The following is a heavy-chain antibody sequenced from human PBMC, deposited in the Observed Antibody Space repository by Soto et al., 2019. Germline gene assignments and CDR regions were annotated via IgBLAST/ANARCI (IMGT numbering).Heavy chain of an antibody. D-gene: IGHD6-25*01. V-gene: IGHV3-48*03. CDR3: ARDGPAADFDY. CDR1: GFTFSGYE. J-gene: IGHJ4*02. CDR2: ISSGGSTI. Sequence: EVPLVESGGGLVQPGGSLRLSCAASGFTFSGYEMNWVRQAPGKGLEWVSYISSGGSTIFYADSVKGRFTTSRDNAKNSLYLQMSSLRADDTAVYYWARDGPAADFDYWGQGTLVTVSS.